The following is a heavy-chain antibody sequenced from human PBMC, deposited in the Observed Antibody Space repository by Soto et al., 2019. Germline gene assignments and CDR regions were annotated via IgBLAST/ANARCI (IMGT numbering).Heavy chain of an antibody. CDR2: IGTGGDT. CDR3: ARAALGYCISSSCPSYGMDV. J-gene: IGHJ6*02. D-gene: IGHD2-2*03. V-gene: IGHV3-13*01. Sequence: EVQLVESGGGLVQPGGSLRLSCAASGFTLSSYDMHWVRQATGKGLEWVSAIGTGGDTYYPGSVKGRFTISRENAKNSLYLQMNRLRAGDTAVYYCARAALGYCISSSCPSYGMDVWGQGTTVTVSS. CDR1: GFTLSSYD.